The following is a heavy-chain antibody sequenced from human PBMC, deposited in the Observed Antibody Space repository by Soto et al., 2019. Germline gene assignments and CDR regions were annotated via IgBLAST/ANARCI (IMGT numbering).Heavy chain of an antibody. CDR3: ARVLGGMATVPFDY. J-gene: IGHJ4*02. CDR1: GFTFSSYA. Sequence: QVQLVESGGGVVQPGRSLRLSCAASGFTFSSYAMHWVRQAPGTGLEWVAVISYEGSNKYYADSVKGRFTISRDNSKKTLYLQMNSLRTEDTVVYYCARVLGGMATVPFDYWGQGALVTVSS. D-gene: IGHD4-4*01. CDR2: ISYEGSNK. V-gene: IGHV3-30-3*01.